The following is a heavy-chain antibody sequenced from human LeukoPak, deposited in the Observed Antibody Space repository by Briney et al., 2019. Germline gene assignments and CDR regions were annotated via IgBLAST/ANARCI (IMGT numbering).Heavy chain of an antibody. D-gene: IGHD3-22*01. V-gene: IGHV3-74*01. CDR3: ARDLGQYYDTSDNWFDP. J-gene: IGHJ5*02. Sequence: PGGSLRLSCAASGFTFSSHWMHWVRQAPGKGLVWVSVIKSDGSSTSYADSVKGRFTISRDNAKNTLYLQMNSLRAEDTAVYYCARDLGQYYDTSDNWFDPWGQGTLVTVSS. CDR2: IKSDGSST. CDR1: GFTFSSHW.